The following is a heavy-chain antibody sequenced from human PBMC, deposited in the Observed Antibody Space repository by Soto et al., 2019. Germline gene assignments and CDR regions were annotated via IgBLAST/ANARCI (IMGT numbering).Heavy chain of an antibody. J-gene: IGHJ6*02. CDR1: GFTFSNAW. V-gene: IGHV3-15*01. CDR2: IKSKTDGETT. Sequence: RLSCAASGFTFSNAWMSWVRQAPGKGLEWVGRIKSKTDGETTDYAAPVKGRFTISRDDSKNTLYLQMNSLKTEDTAVYYCTTDRQWLVEYYYYGMDVWGQGTTVTVSS. CDR3: TTDRQWLVEYYYYGMDV. D-gene: IGHD6-19*01.